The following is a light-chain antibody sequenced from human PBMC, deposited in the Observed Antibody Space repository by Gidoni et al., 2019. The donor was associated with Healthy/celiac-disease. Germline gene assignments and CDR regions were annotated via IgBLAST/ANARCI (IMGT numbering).Light chain of an antibody. CDR3: SSYTSSSTLDVV. J-gene: IGLJ2*01. Sequence: QSALTQPASVSGSHGQSITISCTGTSSDVGGYNYVSWYQQHPGKAPKLMIYDVSNRPSGVSTRFSVSKSGNTASLTISGLQAEDEADYYCSSYTSSSTLDVVFGGGTKLTVL. CDR2: DVS. CDR1: SSDVGGYNY. V-gene: IGLV2-14*03.